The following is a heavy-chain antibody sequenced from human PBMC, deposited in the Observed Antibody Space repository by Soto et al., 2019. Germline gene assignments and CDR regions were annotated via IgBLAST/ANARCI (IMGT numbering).Heavy chain of an antibody. CDR1: GASISNYH. D-gene: IGHD6-13*01. CDR2: IAPSGPT. J-gene: IGHJ5*02. CDR3: ARDRSAAGPSNWFDP. V-gene: IGHV4-4*07. Sequence: QVQLQESGPRLVKPSETLSLFCTVSGASISNYHWSWIRQSAGKGLEWIGRIAPSGPTYYNPSLKGRVTMSVDTSKTQFYLSMRSVTAADTAAYYCARDRSAAGPSNWFDPWGQGTLVTVSS.